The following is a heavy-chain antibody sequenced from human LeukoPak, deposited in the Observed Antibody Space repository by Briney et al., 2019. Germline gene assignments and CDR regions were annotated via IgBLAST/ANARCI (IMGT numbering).Heavy chain of an antibody. V-gene: IGHV3-7*04. CDR3: ARGGTYYDILTGYYTAWYFDY. D-gene: IGHD3-9*01. Sequence: GGTLRLSCAASGFTFSSYWMSWVRQAPGKGLEWVANIEQDGSEKYCVDSVRGRFTTSRDNAKNSLYLQMNSLRAEDTAVYYCARGGTYYDILTGYYTAWYFDYWGQGTLVTVSS. CDR2: IEQDGSEK. CDR1: GFTFSSYW. J-gene: IGHJ4*02.